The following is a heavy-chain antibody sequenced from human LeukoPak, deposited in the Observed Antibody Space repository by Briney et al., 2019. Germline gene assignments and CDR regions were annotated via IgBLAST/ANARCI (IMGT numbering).Heavy chain of an antibody. CDR2: SCYSGST. D-gene: IGHD3-10*01. CDR1: GGSISSSSYY. J-gene: IGHJ4*02. V-gene: IGHV4-39*01. CDR3: ASHPLLWFGELN. Sequence: SETLSLTCTVSGGSISSSSYYWGWIRQLPGKGLEWIGSSCYSGSTYYNPSLKSRTTISVDTSKNQFSLKLSSVTAAETAVYYCASHPLLWFGELNWGQGTLVTVSS.